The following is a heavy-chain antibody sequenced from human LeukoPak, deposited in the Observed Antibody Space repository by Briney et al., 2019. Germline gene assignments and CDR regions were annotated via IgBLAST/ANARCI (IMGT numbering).Heavy chain of an antibody. CDR1: GFTFSSYS. Sequence: GGSLRLSCAASGFTFSSYSMNWVRQAPGKGLEWVSSISSSSGYIYYADSVKGRFTISRDNAKNSLYLQMNSLRAEDTAVYYCARVNSSGNAFDIWGQGTMVTVSS. J-gene: IGHJ3*02. D-gene: IGHD3-22*01. CDR3: ARVNSSGNAFDI. V-gene: IGHV3-21*01. CDR2: ISSSSGYI.